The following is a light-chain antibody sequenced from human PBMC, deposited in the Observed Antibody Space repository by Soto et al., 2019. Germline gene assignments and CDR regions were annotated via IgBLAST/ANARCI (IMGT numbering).Light chain of an antibody. CDR2: DAS. J-gene: IGKJ4*01. CDR1: QSISSW. V-gene: IGKV1-5*01. CDR3: QQYNSYSPLT. Sequence: DIQMTQSPSTLSASVGDRVTITCRASQSISSWLAWYQQKPGKAPKRLIYDASSLESGVPSRFSGSGSGTEFALTISSLQPDDFATYYCQQYNSYSPLTFGGGTKVEIK.